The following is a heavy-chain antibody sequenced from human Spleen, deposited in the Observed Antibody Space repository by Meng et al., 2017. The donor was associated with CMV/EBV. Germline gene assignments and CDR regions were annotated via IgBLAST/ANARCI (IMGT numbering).Heavy chain of an antibody. J-gene: IGHJ4*02. CDR1: GFTFSDYY. Sequence: GESLKISCVASGFTFSDYYISWIRQSPVKGLEWIAHMSGSGSSIFHADSVKGRFTISRDNAQKSLYLQMNSLRADDTAVYYCARGLTIHGVFRPPASFHWGQGTLVTVSS. CDR2: MSGSGSSI. V-gene: IGHV3-11*01. D-gene: IGHD3-3*01. CDR3: ARGLTIHGVFRPPASFH.